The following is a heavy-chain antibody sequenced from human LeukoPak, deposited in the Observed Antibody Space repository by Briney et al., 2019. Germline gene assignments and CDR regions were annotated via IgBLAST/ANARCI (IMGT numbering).Heavy chain of an antibody. V-gene: IGHV1-2*02. D-gene: IGHD2-2*01. J-gene: IGHJ5*02. CDR3: AGSDIVVVPAYNWFDP. CDR2: INPNSGGT. CDR1: GYTFTGYY. Sequence: ASVKVSCKASGYTFTGYYMHWVRQAPGQGLEWMGWINPNSGGTNYAQKFQGRVTMTRDTSISTAYMEPSRLRSDDTAVYYCAGSDIVVVPAYNWFDPWGQGTLVTVSS.